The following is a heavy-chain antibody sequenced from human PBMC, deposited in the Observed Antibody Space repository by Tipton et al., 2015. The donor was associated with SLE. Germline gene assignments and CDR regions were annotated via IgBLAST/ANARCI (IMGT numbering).Heavy chain of an antibody. CDR1: GGSISSSSYY. J-gene: IGHJ4*02. CDR3: ARQNLGGSSGNGYY. V-gene: IGHV4-39*07. CDR2: IYYSGST. D-gene: IGHD3-22*01. Sequence: LRLSCTVSGGSISSSSYYWGWIRQPPGKGLEWIGRIYYSGSTYYNPSLKSRVTISVDTSKNQFSLKLSSVTAADTAVYYCARQNLGGSSGNGYYWGQRTLVSVAS.